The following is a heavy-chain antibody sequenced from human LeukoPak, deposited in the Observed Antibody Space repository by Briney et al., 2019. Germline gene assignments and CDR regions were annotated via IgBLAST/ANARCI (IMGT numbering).Heavy chain of an antibody. CDR3: ARDGFPGSSTRGGMDV. CDR2: ISSSSSYI. CDR1: GFTSSSYS. D-gene: IGHD2-2*01. J-gene: IGHJ6*02. Sequence: PGGSLRLSCAASGFTSSSYSMNWVRQAPGKGLEWVSSISSSSSYIYYADSVKGRFTISRDNAKNSLYLQMNSLRAEDTAVYYCARDGFPGSSTRGGMDVWGQGTTVTVSS. V-gene: IGHV3-21*01.